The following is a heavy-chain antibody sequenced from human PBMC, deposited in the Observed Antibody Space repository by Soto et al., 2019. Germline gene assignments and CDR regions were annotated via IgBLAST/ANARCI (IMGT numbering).Heavy chain of an antibody. J-gene: IGHJ4*02. CDR3: ARDPGYDFWSGYLAY. Sequence: SVKVSCKASGGTYSSDTISWLRQAPGQGLEWMGRIIPILGIANYAQKFQGRVTITADKSTSTAYMELSSLRSEDTAVYYCARDPGYDFWSGYLAYWGQGTLVNVSS. CDR2: IIPILGIA. CDR1: GGTYSSDT. V-gene: IGHV1-69*04. D-gene: IGHD3-3*01.